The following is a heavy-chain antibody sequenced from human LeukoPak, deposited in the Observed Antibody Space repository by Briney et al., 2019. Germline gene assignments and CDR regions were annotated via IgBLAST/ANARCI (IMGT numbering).Heavy chain of an antibody. V-gene: IGHV3-7*01. J-gene: IGHJ4*02. D-gene: IGHD5-18*01. CDR1: GFTFSRYW. Sequence: GGSLRLSCAASGFTFSRYWMSWVRQAPGKGLEWVANIKEDGSEKYYVDSVKGRFTISRDNAKNSLYLQMNSLRAEDTAVYYCAREVRGGYSYGYIEGYYFGYWGQGTLVTVSS. CDR3: AREVRGGYSYGYIEGYYFGY. CDR2: IKEDGSEK.